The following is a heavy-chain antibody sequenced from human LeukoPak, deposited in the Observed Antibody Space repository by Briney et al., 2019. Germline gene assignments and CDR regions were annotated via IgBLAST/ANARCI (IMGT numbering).Heavy chain of an antibody. CDR3: AKSVNGDYYFDY. D-gene: IGHD4-17*01. Sequence: GGSLRLSCAASGFTFSSYAMHWVRQAPGKGLEWVAVISYDGSNKYYADSVKGRFTISRDNVKNSLYLQMNSLRPEDTALYYCAKSVNGDYYFDYWGQGTLVTVSS. V-gene: IGHV3-30-3*02. CDR2: ISYDGSNK. CDR1: GFTFSSYA. J-gene: IGHJ4*02.